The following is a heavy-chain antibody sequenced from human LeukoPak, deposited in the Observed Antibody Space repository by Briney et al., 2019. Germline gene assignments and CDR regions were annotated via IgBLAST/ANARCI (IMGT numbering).Heavy chain of an antibody. CDR1: GYTFTSYD. Sequence: GASVKVSCKASGYTFTSYDINWVRQATGQGLEWMGWMNPNSGNTGYAQKFQGRVTMTRNTSISTAYMELSSLRSEDTAVYYCARGSGPWAHDAFDIWGQGTMVPVSS. V-gene: IGHV1-8*01. J-gene: IGHJ3*02. CDR2: MNPNSGNT. CDR3: ARGSGPWAHDAFDI. D-gene: IGHD7-27*01.